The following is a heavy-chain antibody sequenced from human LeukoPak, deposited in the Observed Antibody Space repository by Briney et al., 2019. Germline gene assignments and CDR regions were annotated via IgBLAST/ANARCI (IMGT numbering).Heavy chain of an antibody. D-gene: IGHD3-3*01. CDR2: INHSGST. Sequence: PSGTLSLTCAVSGGSISSGNWWSWVRQPPGKGLEWIGEINHSGSTSYNPSLKSRVTISIDTSKNQFSLKLKSATASDTAVYYCARLLRWGGYYFDFWGQGTLVTVSS. J-gene: IGHJ4*02. CDR1: GGSISSGNW. V-gene: IGHV4-4*02. CDR3: ARLLRWGGYYFDF.